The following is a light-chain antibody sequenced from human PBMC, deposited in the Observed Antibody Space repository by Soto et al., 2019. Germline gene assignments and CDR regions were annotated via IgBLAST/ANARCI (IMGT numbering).Light chain of an antibody. CDR2: LGS. Sequence: DIVMTQSPLSLPVTPGEPASISCRSSQSLLHSNGYNSLDGYLQKPGQSPQLLIYLGSNRASGVPDRFSGSGSGTDFTLKISRVEAEDVGVYYCMQTLQTLAITFGQGTRLEIK. V-gene: IGKV2-28*01. J-gene: IGKJ5*01. CDR3: MQTLQTLAIT. CDR1: QSLLHSNGYNS.